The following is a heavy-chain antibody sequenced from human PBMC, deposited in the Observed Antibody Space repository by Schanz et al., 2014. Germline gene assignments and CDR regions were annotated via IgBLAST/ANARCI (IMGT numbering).Heavy chain of an antibody. J-gene: IGHJ4*02. CDR3: ARGTDWSLHY. CDR2: FIVDSGNT. V-gene: IGHV3-23*01. CDR1: GFTFSNYA. Sequence: EVQLLESGGGLVRPGGSLRLSCAASGFTFSNYAMSWVRQAPGKGLEWVSGFIVDSGNTYYAGSVKGRFSISRDYSKNTLYLQMSSLRAEDTAIYYCARGTDWSLHYWGQGALVTVSS. D-gene: IGHD1-1*01.